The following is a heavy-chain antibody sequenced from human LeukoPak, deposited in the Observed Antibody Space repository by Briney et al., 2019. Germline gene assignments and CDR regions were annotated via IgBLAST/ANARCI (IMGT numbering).Heavy chain of an antibody. V-gene: IGHV1-18*01. CDR2: ISVYNGNT. Sequence: ASVKVSRKASGYTFTSYGISWVRQAPGQGLEWMGWISVYNGNTNYAQKLQGRVTMTTDTSTSTAYMELRSLRSDDTAVYYCAREGGHSGYDNDAFDIWGQGTMVTVSS. CDR1: GYTFTSYG. D-gene: IGHD5-12*01. CDR3: AREGGHSGYDNDAFDI. J-gene: IGHJ3*02.